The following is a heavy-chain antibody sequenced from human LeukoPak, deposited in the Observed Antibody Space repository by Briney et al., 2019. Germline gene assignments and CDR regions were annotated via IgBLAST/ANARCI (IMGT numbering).Heavy chain of an antibody. J-gene: IGHJ4*02. CDR3: ARGYSYSSGWYS. D-gene: IGHD6-19*01. CDR2: ITGSGDTT. CDR1: GFTFSSYA. Sequence: GGSLRLSCAASGFTFSSYAMTWVRQAPGKGLEWVSAITGSGDTTYYADSVKGRFTISRDNSKNTLYLQMNSLRAEDTAVYYCARGYSYSSGWYSWGQGTLVTVSS. V-gene: IGHV3-23*01.